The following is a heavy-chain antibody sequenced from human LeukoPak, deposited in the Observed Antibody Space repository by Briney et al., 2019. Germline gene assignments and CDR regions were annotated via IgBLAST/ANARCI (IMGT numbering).Heavy chain of an antibody. V-gene: IGHV4-59*01. J-gene: IGHJ4*02. D-gene: IGHD3-22*01. CDR1: GGSISSYY. CDR2: IYYSGST. Sequence: PSETLSLTCTVSGGSISSYYWSWIRQPPGKGLEWIGYIYYSGSTNYNPSLKSRVTISVDTSKNQFSLKLSSVTAADTAVYYCARMYYYDSSGYYPNSPLFDYWGQGTLVTVSS. CDR3: ARMYYYDSSGYYPNSPLFDY.